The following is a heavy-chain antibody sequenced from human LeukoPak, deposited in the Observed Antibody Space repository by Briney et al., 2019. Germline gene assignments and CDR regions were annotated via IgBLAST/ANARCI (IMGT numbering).Heavy chain of an antibody. J-gene: IGHJ4*02. CDR3: AKLLGNTVITQ. CDR1: CASISCFY. D-gene: IGHD4-23*01. V-gene: IGHV4-59*01. Sequence: SAPPFLPRPVSCASISCFYSGGVRAPPREGLEWIGYIYYSGSTDSNPSLKSRVTISIDTSKNQFSLKLSSVTAADTAVYYCAKLLGNTVITQWAQGTLVTVSS. CDR2: IYYSGST.